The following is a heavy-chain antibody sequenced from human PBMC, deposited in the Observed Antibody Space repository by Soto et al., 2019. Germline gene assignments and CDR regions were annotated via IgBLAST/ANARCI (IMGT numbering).Heavy chain of an antibody. CDR2: IYSDGNT. V-gene: IGHV3-53*01. CDR1: GFTVSSKY. Sequence: TGGSLRLSCTVSGFTVSSKYMSWVRQAPGKGLEWVSLIYSDGNTYYADSVKGRFTISRDNSKNTLYLQMNSLRVEDTAIYYCARVLGVTSYYFDNWGQGTLVTVSS. CDR3: ARVLGVTSYYFDN. D-gene: IGHD3-3*01. J-gene: IGHJ4*02.